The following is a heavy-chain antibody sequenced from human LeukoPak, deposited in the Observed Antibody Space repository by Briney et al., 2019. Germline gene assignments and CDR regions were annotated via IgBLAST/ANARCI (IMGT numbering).Heavy chain of an antibody. D-gene: IGHD4-17*01. CDR2: IIPIFGTA. J-gene: IGHJ3*02. Sequence: ASVKVSCKASGGTFSSYTITWVRQAPGQGLEWMGGIIPIFGTANYAQKFQGRVTIAADESTSTAYMELSSLRSEDTAVYYCAREAFTTVTSATDAFDIWGQGTMVTVSS. CDR3: AREAFTTVTSATDAFDI. V-gene: IGHV1-69*01. CDR1: GGTFSSYT.